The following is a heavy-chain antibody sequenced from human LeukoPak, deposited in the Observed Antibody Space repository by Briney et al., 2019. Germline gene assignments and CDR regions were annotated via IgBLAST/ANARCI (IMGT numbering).Heavy chain of an antibody. V-gene: IGHV3-21*01. CDR2: ISSSSSYI. CDR1: GFTFSSYS. Sequence: GSLRLSCAASGFTFSSYSMNWVRQAPGKGLEWVSSISSSSSYIYYADSVKGRFTISRDNAKNSLYLQMNSLRAEDTAVYYCARDEGLLAVAGFWVSAFDIWGQGTMVTVSS. D-gene: IGHD6-19*01. J-gene: IGHJ3*02. CDR3: ARDEGLLAVAGFWVSAFDI.